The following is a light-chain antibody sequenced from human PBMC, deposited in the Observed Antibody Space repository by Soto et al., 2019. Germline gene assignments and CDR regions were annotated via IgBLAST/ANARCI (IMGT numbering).Light chain of an antibody. CDR1: QSVSGY. J-gene: IGKJ1*01. CDR2: DAS. CDR3: QQYNNWPQT. Sequence: LTQSPVTLSFSTGERATLSCRASQSVSGYLVWYQQKPGQAPRLLIYDASTRAAGIPARFSGSGSGTEFTLTISSLQSEDFAEYHCQQYNNWPQTFGQGTKLDIK. V-gene: IGKV3D-15*01.